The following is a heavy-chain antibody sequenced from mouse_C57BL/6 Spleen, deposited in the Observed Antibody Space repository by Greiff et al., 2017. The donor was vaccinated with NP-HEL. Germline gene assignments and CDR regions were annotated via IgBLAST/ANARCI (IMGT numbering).Heavy chain of an antibody. CDR2: IDPSASYT. D-gene: IGHD1-1*01. V-gene: IGHV1-50*01. CDR3: ARCDYGSSYWYFDV. J-gene: IGHJ1*03. CDR1: GYTFTSYW. Sequence: QVQLQQPGAELVKPGASVKLSCKASGYTFTSYWMQWVKQRPGQGLEWIGEIDPSASYTNYNQKFKGKATLTVDTSSSTAYMQLRSLTSEDSAVYFCARCDYGSSYWYFDVWGTGTTVTVSS.